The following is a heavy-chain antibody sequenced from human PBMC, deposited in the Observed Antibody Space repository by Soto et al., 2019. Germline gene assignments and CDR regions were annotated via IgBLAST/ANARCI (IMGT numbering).Heavy chain of an antibody. D-gene: IGHD2-15*01. CDR1: GGSFSGYY. CDR3: ARGSCSGGSCYYPDY. J-gene: IGHJ4*02. Sequence: KSSETPSLTCAVFGGSFSGYYWSWIRQPPGKGLEWIGEINQSGTTNYNPSLKSRVTISKDTSKNQFSLKLTSVTAADTAVYYCARGSCSGGSCYYPDYWGQGTLVTVSS. V-gene: IGHV4-34*01. CDR2: INQSGTT.